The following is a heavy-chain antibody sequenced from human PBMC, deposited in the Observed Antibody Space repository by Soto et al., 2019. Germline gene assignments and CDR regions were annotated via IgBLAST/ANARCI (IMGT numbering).Heavy chain of an antibody. Sequence: SVKVSCKASGFTFPSSAVQWVRQARGQRLEWIARIVVGSDNTNYAQKYKERLTISRDMSTNTAYMELSSLRSEDTAVYYCAAVPYYYDTSGTYFDYWGQ. CDR3: AAVPYYYDTSGTYFDY. J-gene: IGHJ4*02. V-gene: IGHV1-58*01. D-gene: IGHD3-22*01. CDR1: GFTFPSSA. CDR2: IVVGSDNT.